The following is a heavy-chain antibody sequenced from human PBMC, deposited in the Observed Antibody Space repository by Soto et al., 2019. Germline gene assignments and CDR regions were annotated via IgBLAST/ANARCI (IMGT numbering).Heavy chain of an antibody. CDR3: SKYLPNPGRLDY. D-gene: IGHD2-2*02. V-gene: IGHV4-39*01. CDR2: IYHSVES. J-gene: IGHJ4*02. Sequence: RRVRQQKKKGWGWVGSIYHSVESPYNTCRKSRTTISVERTRNQFSLRLSSVTAADTAVYYCSKYLPNPGRLDYWGQGTVDTGSS.